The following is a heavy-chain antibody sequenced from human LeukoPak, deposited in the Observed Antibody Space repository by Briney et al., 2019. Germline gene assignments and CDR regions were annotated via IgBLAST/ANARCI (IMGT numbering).Heavy chain of an antibody. CDR3: ARGDGWGSNWFDP. V-gene: IGHV1-69*05. J-gene: IGHJ5*02. CDR2: IIPIFGTA. D-gene: IGHD7-27*01. Sequence: SVKVSCKASGYTFTSYDINWVRQATGQGLEWMGRIIPIFGTANYAQKFQGRVTITTDESTSTAYMELSSLRSEDTAVYYCARGDGWGSNWFDPWGQGTLVTVSS. CDR1: GYTFTSYD.